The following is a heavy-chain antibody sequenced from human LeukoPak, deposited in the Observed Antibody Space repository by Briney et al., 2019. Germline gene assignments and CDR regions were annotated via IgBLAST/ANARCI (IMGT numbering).Heavy chain of an antibody. CDR3: AELGITMIGGV. D-gene: IGHD3-10*02. Sequence: GGSLRLSCVASGFTFNSYWMHWVRQAPGKGLVWVSRINSDGSSRSYADSVKGRFTISRDNAKNTLYLQMNSLRAEDTAVYYCAELGITMIGGVWGKGTTVTISS. CDR1: GFTFNSYW. V-gene: IGHV3-74*01. J-gene: IGHJ6*04. CDR2: INSDGSSR.